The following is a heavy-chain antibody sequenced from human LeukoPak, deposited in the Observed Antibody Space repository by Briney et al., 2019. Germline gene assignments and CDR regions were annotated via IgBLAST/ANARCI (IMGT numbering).Heavy chain of an antibody. CDR1: GFIFRAYV. CDR2: ISADGGTK. Sequence: PGRSLRLSCAASGFIFRAYVMHWVRQAPGKGLEGVALISADGGTKYHADSVKGRFTISRDDSKNTLYLQMSSLSAEDTAVYYCARDPGDSNGFHYFDSWGQGTLVTVSS. D-gene: IGHD3-22*01. J-gene: IGHJ4*02. V-gene: IGHV3-30-3*01. CDR3: ARDPGDSNGFHYFDS.